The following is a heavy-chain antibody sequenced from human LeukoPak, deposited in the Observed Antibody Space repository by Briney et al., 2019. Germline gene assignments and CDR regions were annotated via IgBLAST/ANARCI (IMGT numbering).Heavy chain of an antibody. Sequence: GGSLRLSCAASGFTVSVNYMSWVRQAPGKGLECVSVIYSGGNTYYADSVKGRSTISRDNSKNTLYLQMNSLRAEDTAVYYCARKTDSGGQGDYWGPGTLVTVSS. CDR2: IYSGGNT. J-gene: IGHJ4*02. D-gene: IGHD3-22*01. V-gene: IGHV3-66*01. CDR3: ARKTDSGGQGDY. CDR1: GFTVSVNY.